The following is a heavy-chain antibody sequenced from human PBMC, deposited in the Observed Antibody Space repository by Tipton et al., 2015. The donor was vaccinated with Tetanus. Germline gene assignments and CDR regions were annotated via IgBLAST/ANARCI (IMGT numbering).Heavy chain of an antibody. D-gene: IGHD2-15*01. Sequence: SLRLSCAASGFIFSSYGIHWVRQAPGKGLEWVAVSWYDGTDKYYADSVKGRFTLSRDNSKNTLYLQMNSLRAEDTALYYCAGEADCSSGSCFSGDFDNWGQGTQVTVSS. V-gene: IGHV3-33*01. CDR1: GFIFSSYG. CDR2: SWYDGTDK. J-gene: IGHJ4*02. CDR3: AGEADCSSGSCFSGDFDN.